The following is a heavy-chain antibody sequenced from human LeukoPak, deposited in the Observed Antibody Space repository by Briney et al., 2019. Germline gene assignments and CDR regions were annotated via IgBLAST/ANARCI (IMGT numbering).Heavy chain of an antibody. CDR1: GYTFTGYY. D-gene: IGHD1-14*01. V-gene: IGHV1-2*02. J-gene: IGHJ4*02. CDR3: ARDHRLRNPVDY. Sequence: ASVKVSCKASGYTFTGYYMNWVRQAPGQGLEWMGWINPNSGGTNYAQKFQGRVTMTRDTSISTAYMELSRLRSDDTAVYYCARDHRLRNPVDYWGQGTLVTVPS. CDR2: INPNSGGT.